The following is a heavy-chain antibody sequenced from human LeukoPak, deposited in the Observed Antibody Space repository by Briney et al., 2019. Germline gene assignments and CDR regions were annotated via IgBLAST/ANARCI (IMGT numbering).Heavy chain of an antibody. D-gene: IGHD2-21*01. CDR1: GFIVRNNY. Sequence: PGGALRLSCAASGFIVRNNYMSWVRQAPGKGAEWVSTITGSGGGTYYADSVKGRFTISRDLSKNTLYLEMNGLSAEDTAIYHCATVGVYWYLQDWGQGTLVTVSS. CDR2: ITGSGGGT. CDR3: ATVGVYWYLQD. V-gene: IGHV3-23*01. J-gene: IGHJ1*01.